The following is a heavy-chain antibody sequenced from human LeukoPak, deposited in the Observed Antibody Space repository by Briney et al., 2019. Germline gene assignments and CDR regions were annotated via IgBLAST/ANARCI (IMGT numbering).Heavy chain of an antibody. V-gene: IGHV3-9*01. CDR3: ARDFGPYSSSSSYDY. Sequence: GGSLRLSCAASGFTFDDYAMHWVRQAPGKGLEWVSGISWNSGSIGYADSVKGRFTISRDNAKNSLYLQMNSLRAEDTAVYYCARDFGPYSSSSSYDYWGQGTLVTVSS. CDR2: ISWNSGSI. J-gene: IGHJ4*02. CDR1: GFTFDDYA. D-gene: IGHD6-6*01.